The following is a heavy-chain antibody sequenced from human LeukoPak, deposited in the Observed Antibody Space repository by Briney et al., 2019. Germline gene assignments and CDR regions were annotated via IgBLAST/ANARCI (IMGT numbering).Heavy chain of an antibody. D-gene: IGHD2-2*01. J-gene: IGHJ4*02. CDR1: GFTYRSYS. V-gene: IGHV3-21*01. CDR3: ARAPTVLVGYCSSSSCQADY. CDR2: IDPSSTYI. Sequence: PGGSLRLSCAASGFTYRSYSMNWVRQAPGKGLEWVSAIDPSSTYIYYADSVKGRFTISRDNAENSLYLQMNSLRVEDTAVYYCARAPTVLVGYCSSSSCQADYWGQGTLVTVSS.